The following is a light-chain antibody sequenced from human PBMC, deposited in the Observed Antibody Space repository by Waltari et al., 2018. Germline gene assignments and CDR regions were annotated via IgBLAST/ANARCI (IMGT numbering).Light chain of an antibody. Sequence: EIVMTQSPATLSVSPGERATRSCRASPSVSNNLAWYQQKPGQVPRLLIYGASTRATGITARFSGSGSGTEFTLTISSMQSEDFAVYYCQQYNKWPPWTFGQGTKVEIK. CDR1: PSVSNN. CDR2: GAS. J-gene: IGKJ1*01. V-gene: IGKV3-15*01. CDR3: QQYNKWPPWT.